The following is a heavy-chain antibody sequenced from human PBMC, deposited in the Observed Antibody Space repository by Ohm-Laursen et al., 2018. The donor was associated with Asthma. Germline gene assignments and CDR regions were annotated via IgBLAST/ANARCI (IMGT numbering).Heavy chain of an antibody. V-gene: IGHV3-48*04. CDR1: GFTFSSYS. CDR3: AKFGRDYRSHGMDV. CDR2: ITSYSSTT. J-gene: IGHJ6*02. Sequence: SLRLSCAASGFTFSSYSMNWVRQAPGKGLEWVSYITSYSSTTYYADSVKGRFTISRDNAKNSLYLQMNSLRAEDTAVYYCAKFGRDYRSHGMDVWGQGTTVTVSS. D-gene: IGHD4-11*01.